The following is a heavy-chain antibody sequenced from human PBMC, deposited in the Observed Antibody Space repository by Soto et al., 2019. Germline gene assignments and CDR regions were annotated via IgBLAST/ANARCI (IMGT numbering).Heavy chain of an antibody. D-gene: IGHD3-10*01. CDR1: GGTFSSYA. Sequence: SVKVSCTASGGTFSSYAISWVRQAPGQGLEWMGGIIPIFGTANYAQKFQGRVTITADESTSTAYMELSSLRSEDTAVYYCARSMVRGAISYYFDYWGQGTLVTVSS. CDR3: ARSMVRGAISYYFDY. J-gene: IGHJ4*02. V-gene: IGHV1-69*13. CDR2: IIPIFGTA.